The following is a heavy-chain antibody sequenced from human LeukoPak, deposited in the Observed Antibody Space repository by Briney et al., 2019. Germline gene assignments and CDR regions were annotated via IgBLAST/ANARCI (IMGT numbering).Heavy chain of an antibody. CDR3: AREAEGRRRYYGSGSYYPSYYYYGMDV. J-gene: IGHJ6*02. CDR2: ISSSSSYI. CDR1: GFTFSSYS. D-gene: IGHD3-10*01. Sequence: PGGSLRLSCAASGFTFSSYSMNWVRQAPGKGLEWVSSISSSSSYIYYADSVKGRFTISRDNAKNSLYLQMNSLRAEDTAVYYCAREAEGRRRYYGSGSYYPSYYYYGMDVWGQGTTVTVSS. V-gene: IGHV3-21*01.